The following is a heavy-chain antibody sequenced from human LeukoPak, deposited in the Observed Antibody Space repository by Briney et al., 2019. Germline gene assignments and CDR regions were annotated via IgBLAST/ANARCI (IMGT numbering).Heavy chain of an antibody. Sequence: GGPPRLSCAASGFTFSSYRMNWVRQAPGKGLEWVSLITWDGGSTYYADSVKGRFTISRDNSKNSLYLQMNSLRTEDTALYYCAKQAAGLLNYYMDVWGKGTTVTVSS. V-gene: IGHV3-43*01. CDR2: ITWDGGST. CDR3: AKQAAGLLNYYMDV. D-gene: IGHD6-13*01. J-gene: IGHJ6*03. CDR1: GFTFSSYR.